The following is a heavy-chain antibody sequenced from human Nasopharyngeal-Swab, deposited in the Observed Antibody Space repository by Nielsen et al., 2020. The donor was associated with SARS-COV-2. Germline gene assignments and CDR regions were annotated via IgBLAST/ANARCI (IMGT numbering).Heavy chain of an antibody. J-gene: IGHJ5*01. V-gene: IGHV3-23*01. CDR3: AKARGGNWIDP. CDR2: VSGRGAST. D-gene: IGHD3-16*01. CDR1: RFTFSFCA. Sequence: GGSLRLSCAASRFTFSFCAMTWVRQAPGKGLEWVSAVSGRGASTYYADSVKGRFTISRDNSKNTVYLQMNSLRAEDTDVYYWAKARGGNWIDPWGQGTLVTVSS.